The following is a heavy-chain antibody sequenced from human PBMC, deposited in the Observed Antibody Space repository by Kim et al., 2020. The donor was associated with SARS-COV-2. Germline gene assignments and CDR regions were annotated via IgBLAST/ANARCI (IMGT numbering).Heavy chain of an antibody. J-gene: IGHJ6*01. Sequence: SVKGRFTISRDKSKYSLYLQMNSRRAEDTAVYYCAKDAEAHDYYYGMDVWGQGTTVTVSA. CDR3: AKDAEAHDYYYGMDV. V-gene: IGHV3-30*02.